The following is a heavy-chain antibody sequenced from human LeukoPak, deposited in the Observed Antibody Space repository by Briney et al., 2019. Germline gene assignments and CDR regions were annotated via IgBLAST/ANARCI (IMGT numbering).Heavy chain of an antibody. V-gene: IGHV1-69*06. CDR2: IIPMSGTV. Sequence: SVKVSRKASGYTFTSYGISWVRQAPGQGLEWMGGIIPMSGTVNNAQKLQGRVTITADKSTGTAYMELSSLRSEDTAVYYCARVGPRGSSWYTGGSVASWFDPWGQGTLVTVSS. J-gene: IGHJ5*02. CDR3: ARVGPRGSSWYTGGSVASWFDP. D-gene: IGHD6-13*01. CDR1: GYTFTSYG.